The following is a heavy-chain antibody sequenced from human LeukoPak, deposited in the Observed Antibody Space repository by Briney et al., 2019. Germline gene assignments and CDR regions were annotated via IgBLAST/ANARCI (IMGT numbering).Heavy chain of an antibody. J-gene: IGHJ5*02. CDR1: GYTFTGYY. CDR3: ARDRLFGVPAAIRDWFDP. CDR2: INPNSGGT. Sequence: ASVKVSCKASGYTFTGYYMHWVRQAPGQGLEWMGWINPNSGGTNYAQKLQGRVTMTTDTSTSTAYMELRSLRSDDTAVYYCARDRLFGVPAAIRDWFDPWGQGTLVTVSS. V-gene: IGHV1-2*02. D-gene: IGHD2-2*02.